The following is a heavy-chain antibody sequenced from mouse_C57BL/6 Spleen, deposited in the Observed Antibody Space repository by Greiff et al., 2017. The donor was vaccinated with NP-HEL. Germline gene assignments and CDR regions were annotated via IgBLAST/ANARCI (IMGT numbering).Heavy chain of an antibody. D-gene: IGHD4-1*01. CDR3: TRRGLGYYYAMDY. CDR1: GYTFTDYE. J-gene: IGHJ4*01. Sequence: VQLQQSGAELVRPGASVTLSCKASGYTFTDYEMHWVKQTPVHGLEWIGAIDPETGGTAYNQKFKGKAILTADKSSSTAYMELRSLTSEDSAVYYCTRRGLGYYYAMDYWGQGTSVTVSS. V-gene: IGHV1-15*01. CDR2: IDPETGGT.